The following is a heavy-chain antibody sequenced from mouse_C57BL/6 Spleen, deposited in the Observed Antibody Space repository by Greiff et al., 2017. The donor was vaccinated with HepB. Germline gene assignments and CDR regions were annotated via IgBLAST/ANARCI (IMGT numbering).Heavy chain of an antibody. Sequence: QVQLQQSGAELVKPGASVKISCKASGYAFSSYWMNWVKQRPGKGLEWIGQIYPGDGDTNYNGKFKGKATRTADKSSSTAYMQLSSLTSEDSAVYVCARDYYGSSYGAMDYWGQGTSVTVSS. D-gene: IGHD1-1*01. CDR2: IYPGDGDT. J-gene: IGHJ4*01. CDR3: ARDYYGSSYGAMDY. CDR1: GYAFSSYW. V-gene: IGHV1-80*01.